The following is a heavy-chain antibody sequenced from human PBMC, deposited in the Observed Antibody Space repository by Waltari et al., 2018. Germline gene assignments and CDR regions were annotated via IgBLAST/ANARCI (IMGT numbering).Heavy chain of an antibody. V-gene: IGHV3-21*01. CDR1: GFTFSPYT. D-gene: IGHD3-10*01. Sequence: EVQLVESGGAQVTPGGSLRLSCVASGFTFSPYTLNWVRQAPGKGLGGVSYRSRLSGDIDYRDSVGGRFPTAADNANQTLHLQMNNRRVEDTAIYYCARDPFRDGSGIHYGEAFDYWGQGTLLTVSS. CDR2: RSRLSGDI. CDR3: ARDPFRDGSGIHYGEAFDY. J-gene: IGHJ4*02.